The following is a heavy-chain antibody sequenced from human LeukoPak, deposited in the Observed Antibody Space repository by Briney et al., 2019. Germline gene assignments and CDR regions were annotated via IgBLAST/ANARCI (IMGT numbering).Heavy chain of an antibody. Sequence: GGSLRLSCAASGFTFSTYAMSWVRQAPGQGLGWVSSINCDCGSTYYAESVKGRFTVSRDNSKNTLYLQMNSLRAEDTAVYYCARDYYTSGSPNDYWGQGTLVTVSS. CDR1: GFTFSTYA. V-gene: IGHV3-23*01. CDR3: ARDYYTSGSPNDY. CDR2: INCDCGST. J-gene: IGHJ4*02. D-gene: IGHD3-10*01.